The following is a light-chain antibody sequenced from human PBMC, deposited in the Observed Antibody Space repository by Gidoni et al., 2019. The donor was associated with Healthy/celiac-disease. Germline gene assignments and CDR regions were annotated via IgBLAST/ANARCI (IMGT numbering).Light chain of an antibody. CDR1: QSLSSY. V-gene: IGKV1-39*01. CDR3: QQSYRTPRT. J-gene: IGKJ1*01. CDR2: AAS. Sequence: DIQMTQSPSSLSASVGDRVTITCRASQSLSSYLNWYQQKPGKAPKLLIYAASSLQSGVPSRFSGSGSGTDFTLTIISLQPEDFATYYCQQSYRTPRTFGQGTKVEIK.